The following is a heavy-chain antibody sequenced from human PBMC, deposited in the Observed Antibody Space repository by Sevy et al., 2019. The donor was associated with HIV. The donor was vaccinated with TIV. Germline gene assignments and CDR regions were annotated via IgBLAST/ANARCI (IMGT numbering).Heavy chain of an antibody. CDR3: TTDPIIVLLVTDGMDV. CDR1: GFTFTYAW. Sequence: GGSLGLSCAASGFTFTYAWMSWVRQAPGKGLEWVGRIKSKADGGTTDYAAPVKGRFTISRDDSKNTLYLQMNSLKTDDTAVYYCTTDPIIVLLVTDGMDVWGQGTTVTVSS. CDR2: IKSKADGGTT. D-gene: IGHD2-8*02. V-gene: IGHV3-15*01. J-gene: IGHJ6*02.